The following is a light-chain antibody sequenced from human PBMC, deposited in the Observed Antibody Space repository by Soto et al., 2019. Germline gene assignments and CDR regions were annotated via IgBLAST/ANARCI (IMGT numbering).Light chain of an antibody. CDR1: SSDVGGYNY. CDR2: DVS. Sequence: QSVLTQPRSVSGSPGQSVTISCTGTSSDVGGYNYVSWYQQHPGKAPKLMIYDVSKRPSGVPDRFSGSKSGNTASLTISGLQAEEEADYYCWSYASSYLFSVFGIWRKVTV. J-gene: IGLJ1*01. CDR3: WSYASSYLFSV. V-gene: IGLV2-11*01.